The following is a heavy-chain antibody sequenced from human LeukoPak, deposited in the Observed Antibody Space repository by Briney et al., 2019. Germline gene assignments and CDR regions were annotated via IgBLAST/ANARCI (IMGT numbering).Heavy chain of an antibody. CDR3: ATGYYYGSGSSEYYYYYMDV. J-gene: IGHJ6*03. V-gene: IGHV4-39*07. Sequence: SETLSLTCTVSGGSISSSSYYWGWIRQPPGKGLEWIGSIYYSGSTNYNPSLKSRVTISVDTSKNQFSLKLSSVTAADTAVYYCATGYYYGSGSSEYYYYYMDVWGKGTTVTISS. CDR1: GGSISSSSYY. D-gene: IGHD3-10*01. CDR2: IYYSGST.